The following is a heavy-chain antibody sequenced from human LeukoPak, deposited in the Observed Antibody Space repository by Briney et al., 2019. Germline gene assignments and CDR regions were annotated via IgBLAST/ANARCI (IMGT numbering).Heavy chain of an antibody. CDR3: AAEDGYYYDSSGYYYVPYFQH. CDR1: GFTFTNSA. J-gene: IGHJ1*01. Sequence: ASVKVSCKASGFTFTNSAMQWVRQARGQRLEWIGWIVVGSGNANYAQKFQERVTITRDMSTSTAYMELSSLRSEATAVYYCAAEDGYYYDSSGYYYVPYFQHWGQGTLVTVSS. CDR2: IVVGSGNA. D-gene: IGHD3-22*01. V-gene: IGHV1-58*02.